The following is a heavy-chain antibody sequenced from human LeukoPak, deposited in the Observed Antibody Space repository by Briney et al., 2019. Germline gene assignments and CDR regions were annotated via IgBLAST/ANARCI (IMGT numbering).Heavy chain of an antibody. Sequence: GGSLRLSCAASGFTFSSYSMNWVRQAPGKGLEWVSSISSSSSYIYYADSVKGRFTISRDNAKNSLYLQMNSLRAEDTAVYYCARVVGYCSSTSCYPYYYYMDVWGKGTTVTVSS. J-gene: IGHJ6*03. D-gene: IGHD2-2*01. CDR1: GFTFSSYS. CDR3: ARVVGYCSSTSCYPYYYYMDV. CDR2: ISSSSSYI. V-gene: IGHV3-21*01.